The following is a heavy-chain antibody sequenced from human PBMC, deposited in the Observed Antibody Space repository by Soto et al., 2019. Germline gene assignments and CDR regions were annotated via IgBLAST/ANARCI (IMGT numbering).Heavy chain of an antibody. CDR1: VYSITKSG. Sequence: GAAGKVSWEAWVYSITKSGLNWVRQSPGQRLEWMGWISTYNSNEKYAQKFQGRVTLTIDTSTNTAYMELRSLTPDDTAVYYCSRERHSTSASCAFYSTLFRGLDCWG. D-gene: IGHD2-2*01. CDR2: ISTYNSNE. J-gene: IGHJ4*01. V-gene: IGHV1-18*01. CDR3: SRERHSTSASCAFYSTLFRGLDC.